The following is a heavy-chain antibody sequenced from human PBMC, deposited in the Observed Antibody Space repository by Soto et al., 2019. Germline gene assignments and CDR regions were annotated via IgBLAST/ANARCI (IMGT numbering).Heavy chain of an antibody. V-gene: IGHV2-5*02. CDR2: IYWDDDK. J-gene: IGHJ5*02. D-gene: IGHD3-10*01. CDR3: APSILPRFGALSSRFAP. Sequence: QITLKESGPTLVKPTQTLTLTCTFSGFSLSTSGVGVGWIRQPPGKALEWLALIYWDDDKRYSPSLKSRLTISKXXSXSXVVLTTTNIDPVDTATYYCAPSILPRFGALSSRFAPWGQGTLVTVSS. CDR1: GFSLSTSGVG.